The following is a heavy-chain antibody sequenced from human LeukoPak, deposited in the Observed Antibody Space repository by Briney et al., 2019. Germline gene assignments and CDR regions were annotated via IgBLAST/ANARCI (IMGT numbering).Heavy chain of an antibody. CDR3: ARDIELST. CDR2: ISGNSGST. Sequence: GGSLRLSCAASGFTFSSYAMSWVRQAPGKGLEWVSSISGNSGSTYYADSVKGRFTISRDNSKNTVYLQMNSLRVEDTAIYYCARDIELSTWGLGTLVTVSS. CDR1: GFTFSSYA. D-gene: IGHD5-12*01. V-gene: IGHV3-23*01. J-gene: IGHJ3*01.